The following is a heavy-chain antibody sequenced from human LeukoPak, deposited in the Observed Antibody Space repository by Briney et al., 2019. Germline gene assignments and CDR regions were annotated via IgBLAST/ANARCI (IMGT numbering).Heavy chain of an antibody. CDR1: GGTFSSYA. CDR3: ARGGGGYCSSTSCGNFDY. D-gene: IGHD2-2*01. V-gene: IGHV1-69*05. J-gene: IGHJ4*02. CDR2: IIPIFGTA. Sequence: SVKVSCKASGGTFSSYAISWVRQAPGQGLEWMGRIIPIFGTANYAQKFQGRVTITTDESTSTAYIELSSLRSEDTAVYYCARGGGGYCSSTSCGNFDYWGQGTLVTVSS.